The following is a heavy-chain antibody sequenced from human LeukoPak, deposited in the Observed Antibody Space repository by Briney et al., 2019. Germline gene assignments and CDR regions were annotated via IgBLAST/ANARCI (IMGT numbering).Heavy chain of an antibody. J-gene: IGHJ4*02. CDR2: ISYDGSNK. CDR1: GITFSSYA. Sequence: GGSLRLSCAASGITFSSYAMHWVRQAPGKGLEWVAVISYDGSNKYYADSVKGRFTISRDNSKNTLYLQMNSLRAEDMAVYYCARRTGGEALDYWGQGTLVTVSS. CDR3: ARRTGGEALDY. V-gene: IGHV3-30-3*01. D-gene: IGHD3-16*01.